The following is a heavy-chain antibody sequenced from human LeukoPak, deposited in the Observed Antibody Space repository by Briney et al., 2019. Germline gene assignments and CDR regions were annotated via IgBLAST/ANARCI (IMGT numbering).Heavy chain of an antibody. CDR1: GFTFSSYA. Sequence: GGSLRLSCAASGFTFSSYAMSWVRQAPGKGLGWVSAISGSGGSTYYADSVKGRFTISRDNSKNTLYLQMNSLRAEDTAVYYCAKPITIFGVVPHDYWGQGTLVTVSS. CDR3: AKPITIFGVVPHDY. V-gene: IGHV3-23*01. D-gene: IGHD3-3*01. J-gene: IGHJ4*02. CDR2: ISGSGGST.